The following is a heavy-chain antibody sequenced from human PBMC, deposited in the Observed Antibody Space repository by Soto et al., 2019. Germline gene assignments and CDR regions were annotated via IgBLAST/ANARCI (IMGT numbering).Heavy chain of an antibody. CDR1: GYTFTSYA. CDR3: ARVWDSSSSGADY. D-gene: IGHD6-6*01. J-gene: IGHJ4*02. V-gene: IGHV1-3*01. CDR2: INAGNGNT. Sequence: ASVKVSCKASGYTFTSYAMHWVRQAPGQRLEWMGWINAGNGNTKYSQKFQGRVTITRDTSASTAYIELSSLRSEDTAVYYCARVWDSSSSGADYWGQGTLVTVSS.